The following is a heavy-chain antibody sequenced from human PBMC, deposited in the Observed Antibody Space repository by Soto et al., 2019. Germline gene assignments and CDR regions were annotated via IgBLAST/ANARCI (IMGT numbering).Heavy chain of an antibody. V-gene: IGHV4-4*07. CDR3: SRVGCSNSKCYPRGMHX. Sequence: SETLSLTCTVSGGSISGYYWSWVRQPAGKGLEWVLRIYSDGTTNYSPSLKSRVTMSLDTSKDQFSLHLNSVTAADTAVYYCSRVGCSNSKCYPRGMHXWGQGTTVTVS. CDR1: GGSISGYY. D-gene: IGHD2-2*01. CDR2: IYSDGTT. J-gene: IGHJ6*02.